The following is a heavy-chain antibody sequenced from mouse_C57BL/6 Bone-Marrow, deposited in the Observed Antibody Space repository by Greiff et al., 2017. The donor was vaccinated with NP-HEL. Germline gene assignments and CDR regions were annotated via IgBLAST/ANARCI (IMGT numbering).Heavy chain of an antibody. CDR3: TTGGGYFDY. CDR2: IDPENGDT. V-gene: IGHV14-4*01. J-gene: IGHJ2*01. Sequence: VQLQQSGAELVRPGASVKLSCTASGFNIKDDYMHWVKQGPEQGLEWIGWIDPENGDTEYASKFQGKATITADTSSNTAYLQLSSLTSEDTAVYYCTTGGGYFDYWGQGTTLTVSS. CDR1: GFNIKDDY.